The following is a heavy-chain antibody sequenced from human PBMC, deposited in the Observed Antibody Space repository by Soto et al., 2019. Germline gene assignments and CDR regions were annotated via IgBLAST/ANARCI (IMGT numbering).Heavy chain of an antibody. CDR2: ISAYNGNT. CDR3: AREPLQPIGQYYYDSGGYGTVDI. D-gene: IGHD3-22*01. V-gene: IGHV1-18*01. Sequence: GASVKVSCKASGYTFTSYGISWVRQAPGQGLEGMGWISAYNGNTNYAQKLQGRVTMTTDTSTSTAYMELRSLRSDDTAVYYCAREPLQPIGQYYYDSGGYGTVDIWGQGTMVTVSS. J-gene: IGHJ3*02. CDR1: GYTFTSYG.